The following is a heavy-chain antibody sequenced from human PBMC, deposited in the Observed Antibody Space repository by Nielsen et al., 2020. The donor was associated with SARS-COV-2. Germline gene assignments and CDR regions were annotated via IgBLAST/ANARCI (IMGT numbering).Heavy chain of an antibody. V-gene: IGHV3-73*01. D-gene: IGHD4-23*01. J-gene: IGHJ4*02. CDR2: IRSYANEYAT. CDR3: SSPTVAY. CDR1: GFTFSGSA. Sequence: GGSLRLTCVASGFTFSGSALHWVRQASGKGLEWVGRIRSYANEYATAYAASVKGRFTISRYDSKNTAYMQMNGLKTEDTAVDYCSSPTVAYWGQGTLVTVSS.